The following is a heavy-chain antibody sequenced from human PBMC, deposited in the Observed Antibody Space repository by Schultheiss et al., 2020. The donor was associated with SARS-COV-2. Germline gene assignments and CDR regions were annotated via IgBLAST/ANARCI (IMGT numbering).Heavy chain of an antibody. V-gene: IGHV3-30*04. D-gene: IGHD3-3*01. CDR3: ARAQADDFWSGYYGSFDY. Sequence: GESLKISCAASGFTFSSYAMHWVRQAPGKGLEWVAVISYDGSNKYYADSVKGRFTISRDNSKNTLYLQMNSLRAEDTAVYYCARAQADDFWSGYYGSFDYWGQGTLVTVSS. J-gene: IGHJ4*02. CDR2: ISYDGSNK. CDR1: GFTFSSYA.